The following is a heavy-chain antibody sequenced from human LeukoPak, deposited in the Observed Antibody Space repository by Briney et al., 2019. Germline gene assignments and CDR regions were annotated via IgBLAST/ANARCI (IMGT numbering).Heavy chain of an antibody. V-gene: IGHV3-23*01. CDR3: AKGHLGYYDILTGYHNRDNDAFDI. CDR1: GFSFSSYA. Sequence: GGSLRLSCAASGFSFSSYAMNWVRQAPGRGLEWLATISGSGGSTYYADSVKGRFTISRDNSKNTLYLQMNSLRAEDTAVHYCAKGHLGYYDILTGYHNRDNDAFDIWGQGTMVTVSS. J-gene: IGHJ3*02. D-gene: IGHD3-9*01. CDR2: ISGSGGST.